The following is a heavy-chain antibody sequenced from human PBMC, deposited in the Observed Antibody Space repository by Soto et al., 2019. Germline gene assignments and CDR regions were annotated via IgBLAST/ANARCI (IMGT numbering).Heavy chain of an antibody. V-gene: IGHV4-59*08. CDR3: ASCELQYDAFDI. D-gene: IGHD4-4*01. J-gene: IGHJ3*02. CDR1: GGSISSYY. CDR2: IYYSGST. Sequence: SETLSLTCTVSGGSISSYYWSWIRQPPGKGPEWIGYIYYSGSTNYNPSLKSRVTISVDTSKNQFSLKLSSVTAADTAVYYCASCELQYDAFDIWGQGTMVTVS.